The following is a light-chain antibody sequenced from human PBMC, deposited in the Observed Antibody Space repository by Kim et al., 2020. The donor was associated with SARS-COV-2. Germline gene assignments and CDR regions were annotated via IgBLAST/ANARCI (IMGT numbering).Light chain of an antibody. Sequence: DIQMTQSPSTLSASAGDRVTITCRASQSISSWLAWYQQKPGKAPKLLIYDTSSLKSGVPSRFSGSGSGTEFTLTISSLQPDDFATYYCQQYNSHSYTFGQGTKLEI. CDR1: QSISSW. CDR3: QQYNSHSYT. CDR2: DTS. V-gene: IGKV1-5*01. J-gene: IGKJ2*01.